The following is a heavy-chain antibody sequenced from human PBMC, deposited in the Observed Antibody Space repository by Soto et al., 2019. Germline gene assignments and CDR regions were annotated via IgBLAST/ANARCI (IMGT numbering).Heavy chain of an antibody. J-gene: IGHJ3*02. D-gene: IGHD6-6*01. V-gene: IGHV1-69*01. CDR2: IIPIFGTA. Sequence: QVQLVQSGAEVKKPGSSVKVSCKASGGTFSSYAISWVRQAPGQGLEWMGGIIPIFGTANYAQKVQGRVTITAGESTSTAYMELSSRRSEDTAVYYCARRYQKSIAARPGAFDIGGQGTMVTVSS. CDR3: ARRYQKSIAARPGAFDI. CDR1: GGTFSSYA.